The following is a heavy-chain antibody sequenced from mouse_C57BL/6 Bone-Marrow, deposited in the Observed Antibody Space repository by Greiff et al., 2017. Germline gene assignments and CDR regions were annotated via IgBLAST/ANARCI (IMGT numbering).Heavy chain of an antibody. CDR1: GYTFTSYW. D-gene: IGHD2-5*01. V-gene: IGHV1-72*01. CDR3: AREDMGYSNYWYFDV. CDR2: IDPNSGGT. J-gene: IGHJ1*03. Sequence: VQLQQPGAELVKPGASVKLSCKASGYTFTSYWMHWVKQRPGRGLEWIGRIDPNSGGTKYNEKFKSKATLTVDKPSSTAYMQLSSRTSEDSAVYYCAREDMGYSNYWYFDVWGTGTTVTVSS.